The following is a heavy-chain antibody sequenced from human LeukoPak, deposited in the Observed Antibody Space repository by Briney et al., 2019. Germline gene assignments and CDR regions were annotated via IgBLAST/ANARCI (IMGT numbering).Heavy chain of an antibody. V-gene: IGHV3-48*01. CDR1: GFTFNRYS. Sequence: GGSLRLSCAASGFTFNRYSMNWVRQAPGKGLEWVSYIAYTGTTHYADSVKGRFTISRDDAKNSLYLHMNSLRAEDTAVYYCTRDPRALDYWGQGTLVTVSS. J-gene: IGHJ4*02. CDR3: TRDPRALDY. CDR2: IAYTGTT.